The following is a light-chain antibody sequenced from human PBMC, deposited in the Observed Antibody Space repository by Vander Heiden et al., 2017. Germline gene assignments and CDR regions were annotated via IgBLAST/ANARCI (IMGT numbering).Light chain of an antibody. CDR3: QQYGSSPPWT. CDR2: GAS. V-gene: IGKV3-20*01. J-gene: IGKJ1*01. CDR1: QSVSSSY. Sequence: IVWTQSPGTLSLSPGERATLSCRASQSVSSSYLAWYQQKPGQALRLLIYGASSRATGIPDRFSGSGSGTDFTLTISRREPEDFAVYYCQQYGSSPPWTFGQGTKVEIK.